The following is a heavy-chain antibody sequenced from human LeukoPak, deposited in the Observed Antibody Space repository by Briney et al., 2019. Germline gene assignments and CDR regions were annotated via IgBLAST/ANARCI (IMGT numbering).Heavy chain of an antibody. Sequence: PSETLSLTCTVSHYSIISTYYWGWIRQPPGKGLEWIASIYHSGSTHYNPSLKSRVTISRDAPKNQFSLKMNSVTAADTAMYFCARVGKPYCGADCYPPGAFDIWGQGTMVTASS. CDR2: IYHSGST. D-gene: IGHD2-21*02. CDR1: HYSIISTYY. V-gene: IGHV4-38-2*02. CDR3: ARVGKPYCGADCYPPGAFDI. J-gene: IGHJ3*02.